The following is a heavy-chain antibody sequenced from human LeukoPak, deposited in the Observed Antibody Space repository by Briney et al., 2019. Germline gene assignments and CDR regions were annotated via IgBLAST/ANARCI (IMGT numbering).Heavy chain of an antibody. CDR3: ARIAGWYREYAFDI. V-gene: IGHV4-38-2*02. Sequence: SETLSLTCTVSAYSISSGYYWGWIRQPPGKGLEWIGSLSHSGSTYYNPSLKSRVTISVDTSKNQFSLNLSSVTAADTAVYYCARIAGWYREYAFDIWGHGALVTVSS. CDR1: AYSISSGYY. D-gene: IGHD6-19*01. J-gene: IGHJ3*02. CDR2: LSHSGST.